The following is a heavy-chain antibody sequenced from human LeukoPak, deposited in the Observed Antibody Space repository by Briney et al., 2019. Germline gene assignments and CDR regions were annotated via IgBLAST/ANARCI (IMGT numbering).Heavy chain of an antibody. V-gene: IGHV1-2*02. J-gene: IGHJ4*02. CDR2: INPNSGGT. CDR1: GYTFTGYY. D-gene: IGHD2-2*01. Sequence: ASVKVSCKASGYTFTGYYMHWVRQAPGQGLEWMGWINPNSGGTNYAQKFQGRVTMTRDTSINTVYMVLSSLRSDDTAVYYCARDRMGDCATTSCYLAYWGQGTQVTVSS. CDR3: ARDRMGDCATTSCYLAY.